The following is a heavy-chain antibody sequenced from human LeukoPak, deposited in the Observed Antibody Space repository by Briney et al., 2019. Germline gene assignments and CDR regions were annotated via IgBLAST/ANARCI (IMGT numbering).Heavy chain of an antibody. J-gene: IGHJ4*02. D-gene: IGHD3-10*01. V-gene: IGHV4-39*01. CDR2: IDHSGST. CDR3: AGPYYGSGSYEIDY. Sequence: PSETLSLTCTVSGASISSSTYYWGVIRQPPGKGLEWIGSIDHSGSTYYNPSLKSRVTISVDTSKNQFSLKLSSVTAADTAVYYCAGPYYGSGSYEIDYWGQGTLVTVSS. CDR1: GASISSSTYY.